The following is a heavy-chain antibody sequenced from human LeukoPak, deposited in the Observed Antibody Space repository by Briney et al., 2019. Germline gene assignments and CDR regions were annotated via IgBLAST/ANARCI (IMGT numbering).Heavy chain of an antibody. D-gene: IGHD1-26*01. J-gene: IGHJ4*02. CDR2: ISYDGSNK. V-gene: IGHV3-30-3*01. CDR3: RVGATEYYFDY. CDR1: GFTFSSYA. Sequence: PGRSLRLSCAASGFTFSSYAMHWVRQAPGKGLEWVAVISYDGSNKYYADSVKGRFTISRDNSKNTLYLQMNSLRAEDTAVYYCRVGATEYYFDYWGQGTLVTVSS.